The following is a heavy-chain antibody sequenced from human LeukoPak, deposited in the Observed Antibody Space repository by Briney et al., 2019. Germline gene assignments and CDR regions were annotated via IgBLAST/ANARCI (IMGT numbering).Heavy chain of an antibody. CDR3: ARGASGWYAVDY. Sequence: GGSLRLSCAASGFTFSSYWMHWVRQAPGKGLVWVSRINSDGSSISYADSVKGRFTISRDNAKNTLYLQMNSLRAEDTAVYYCARGASGWYAVDYWGQGTLVTVSS. D-gene: IGHD6-19*01. J-gene: IGHJ4*02. CDR1: GFTFSSYW. CDR2: INSDGSSI. V-gene: IGHV3-74*01.